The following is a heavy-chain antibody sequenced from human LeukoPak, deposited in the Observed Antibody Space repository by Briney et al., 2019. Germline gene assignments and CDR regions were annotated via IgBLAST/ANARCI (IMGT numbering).Heavy chain of an antibody. Sequence: SETLFLTCTVSGGSISSSSYYWGWIRQPPGKGLEWIGKINHSGRTNYNPSLKSRVTILVDTSKNQFSLKLSSVTAADTAVYYCARVKGRYSGYGWFVPRCDPWGQGTLVTVSS. J-gene: IGHJ5*02. V-gene: IGHV4-39*07. CDR1: GGSISSSSYY. CDR2: INHSGRT. D-gene: IGHD5-12*01. CDR3: ARVKGRYSGYGWFVPRCDP.